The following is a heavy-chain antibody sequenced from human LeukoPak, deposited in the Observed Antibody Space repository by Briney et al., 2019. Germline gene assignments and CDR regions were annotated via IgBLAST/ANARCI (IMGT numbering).Heavy chain of an antibody. J-gene: IGHJ4*02. CDR1: GFTFSSSG. CDR3: AKEMGATNYFEY. Sequence: GGSLRLSCAASGFTFSSSGMHWVRQAPGKGLEWVSVISYDGSNKFYADSVKGRFTISRDNSKNTLYLQMNSLRAEDTAVYYCAKEMGATNYFEYWGQGTLVTVS. CDR2: ISYDGSNK. V-gene: IGHV3-30*18. D-gene: IGHD1-26*01.